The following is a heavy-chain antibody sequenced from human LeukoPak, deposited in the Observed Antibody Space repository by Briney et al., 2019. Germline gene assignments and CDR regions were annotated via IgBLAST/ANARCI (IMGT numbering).Heavy chain of an antibody. CDR2: IYHSGST. CDR1: GGSISSYY. CDR3: ARASDCGGDCYEDY. Sequence: SETLSLTCTVSGGSISSYYWSWIRQPPGKGLERIGYIYHSGSTNYNPSLKSRVTISVDTSKNQFSLKLSSVTAADTAVYYCARASDCGGDCYEDYWGQGTLVTVSS. D-gene: IGHD2-21*02. V-gene: IGHV4-59*12. J-gene: IGHJ4*02.